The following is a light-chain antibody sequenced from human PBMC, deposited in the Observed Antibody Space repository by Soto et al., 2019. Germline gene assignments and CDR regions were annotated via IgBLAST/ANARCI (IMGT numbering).Light chain of an antibody. V-gene: IGLV2-14*01. CDR1: SSDVGAYNY. J-gene: IGLJ1*01. CDR3: RSHTSSSTSYV. CDR2: DVS. Sequence: QSALTQPASVSGSPGPSIPISCTGTSSDVGAYNYVSWYQQHPGNAPKLMISDVSNRPSGVSHRFSGSKSGNTASLTISGLQAEDEADYYSRSHTSSSTSYVVGTGTKLTVL.